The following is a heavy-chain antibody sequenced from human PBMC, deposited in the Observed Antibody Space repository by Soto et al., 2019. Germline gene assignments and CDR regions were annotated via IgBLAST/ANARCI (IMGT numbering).Heavy chain of an antibody. J-gene: IGHJ4*02. D-gene: IGHD6-19*01. V-gene: IGHV3-48*02. CDR3: ARSVEGHFDY. CDR1: EFPLSINR. CDR2: IPSDTNTK. Sequence: EVQLVESGGGLVQPGGPRRPTVPPPEFPLSINRMNWVRRAPGKGLEWSSYIPSDTNTKKYADSVKGRFTISRDNAKNLVYLQMNSLRDEDTAVYFCARSVEGHFDYWGQGTVVTVSS.